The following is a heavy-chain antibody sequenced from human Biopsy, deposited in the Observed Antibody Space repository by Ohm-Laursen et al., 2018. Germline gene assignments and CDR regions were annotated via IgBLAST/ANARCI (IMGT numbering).Heavy chain of an antibody. J-gene: IGHJ5*02. D-gene: IGHD3-3*01. CDR2: INIDGSGT. Sequence: SLRLSCTASGFTFNSYWMHWVRQAPGKGLAWVSRINIDGSGTKYADPVKGRFTISRDNSKNTLYLQMNSVRADDTAIYYCAKGGSITIFGVVINNCFDPWGQGTRVTVSS. CDR3: AKGGSITIFGVVINNCFDP. CDR1: GFTFNSYW. V-gene: IGHV3-74*03.